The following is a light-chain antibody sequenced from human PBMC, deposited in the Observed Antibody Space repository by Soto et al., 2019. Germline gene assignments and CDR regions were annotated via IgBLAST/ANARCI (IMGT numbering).Light chain of an antibody. Sequence: EIGVTQSPGTLSLSTGERATLSCRASQSVSNNYLAWYQQKPGQAPRLLIYGASNRATGIPGRFSGSGSGTVFTLTISSLQSEDFGVYYCQQYNKWPWTFGRGTKV. J-gene: IGKJ1*01. CDR2: GAS. CDR1: QSVSNN. CDR3: QQYNKWPWT. V-gene: IGKV3D-15*01.